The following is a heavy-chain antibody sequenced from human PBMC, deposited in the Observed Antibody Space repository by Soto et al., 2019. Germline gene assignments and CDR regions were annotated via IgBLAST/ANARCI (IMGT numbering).Heavy chain of an antibody. D-gene: IGHD1-26*01. CDR2: LSNTGRRT. CDR1: VFPFGANA. CDR3: ATEMGATQGPFDN. Sequence: LRLSCVVSVFPFGANAMSWVRQAPGKGLEWVSGLSNTGRRTSYADSVKGRFNISRDNSENTVYLQMNSLRVEDTAVYYCATEMGATQGPFDNWGQGTLVTVS. V-gene: IGHV3-23*01. J-gene: IGHJ4*02.